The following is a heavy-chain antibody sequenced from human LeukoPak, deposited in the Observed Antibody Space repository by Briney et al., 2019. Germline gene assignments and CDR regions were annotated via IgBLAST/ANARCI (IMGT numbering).Heavy chain of an antibody. CDR3: AREGYYGSGSPPSLYFDY. CDR1: GFTFRNYV. V-gene: IGHV3-30-3*01. D-gene: IGHD3-10*01. J-gene: IGHJ4*02. Sequence: GGSLGLSCAASGFTFRNYVIHWVRPAPGKGLEWVAVTSSDLNVKLYADSVKGRFTISRDNSRSTLYLQMNSLRPEDTAIYYCAREGYYGSGSPPSLYFDYWGQGTLVTVSS. CDR2: TSSDLNVK.